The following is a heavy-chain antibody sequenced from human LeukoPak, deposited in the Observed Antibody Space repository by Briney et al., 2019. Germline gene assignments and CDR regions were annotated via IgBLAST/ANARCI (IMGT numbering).Heavy chain of an antibody. V-gene: IGHV1-69*01. D-gene: IGHD3-22*01. J-gene: IGHJ5*02. Sequence: SVQVSCKASGGTFSSYAISWVRQAPGQGLKWMGGIIPIFGTANYAHKFQGRVTITADESTSTAYMELSSLRSEDTAVYYCARVHITMIVVVTRGWFDPWGQGTLVTVSS. CDR1: GGTFSSYA. CDR2: IIPIFGTA. CDR3: ARVHITMIVVVTRGWFDP.